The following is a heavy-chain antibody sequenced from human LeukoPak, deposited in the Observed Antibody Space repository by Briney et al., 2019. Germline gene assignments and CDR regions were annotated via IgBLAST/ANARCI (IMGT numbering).Heavy chain of an antibody. CDR3: AKVREKQWLYYFGC. CDR1: GFTFSTYG. V-gene: IGHV3-23*01. CDR2: ISASGGTT. D-gene: IGHD6-19*01. Sequence: PGGSLRLSCAASGFTFSTYGMSWVRQAPGKGLEWVSLISASGGTTYYADSVKGRFTISRDNSENTLYLQMNSLRAEDTAVYYCAKVREKQWLYYFGCWGQGTLVTVSS. J-gene: IGHJ4*02.